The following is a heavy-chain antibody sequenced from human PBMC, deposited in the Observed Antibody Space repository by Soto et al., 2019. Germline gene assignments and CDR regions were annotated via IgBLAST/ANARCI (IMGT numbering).Heavy chain of an antibody. V-gene: IGHV4-39*02. J-gene: IGHJ5*02. CDR2: IYYIGNT. Sequence: PSETLSLTCAVSGASISSSSSYWGWIRQPPGKGLEWIGNIYYIGNTYYNPSLKSRVAISIDSSKTRFSLKLNSVTPADTAVYYCGAQAYVAKGYHFATWGQGTLVTVSS. CDR1: GASISSSSSY. D-gene: IGHD1-1*01. CDR3: GAQAYVAKGYHFAT.